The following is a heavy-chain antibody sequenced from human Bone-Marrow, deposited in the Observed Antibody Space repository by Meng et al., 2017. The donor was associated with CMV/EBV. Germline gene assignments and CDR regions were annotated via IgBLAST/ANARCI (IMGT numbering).Heavy chain of an antibody. Sequence: GESLKISCAASGFTFSSYSMNWVRQAPGKGLEWVSSISSSSYIYYADSVKGRFTISRDNAKNSLYLQMNSLRAEDTAVYYCARDRGIGEWDAFDIWGQGTMVTVSS. D-gene: IGHD1-26*01. CDR3: ARDRGIGEWDAFDI. V-gene: IGHV3-21*01. CDR2: ISSSSYI. J-gene: IGHJ3*02. CDR1: GFTFSSYS.